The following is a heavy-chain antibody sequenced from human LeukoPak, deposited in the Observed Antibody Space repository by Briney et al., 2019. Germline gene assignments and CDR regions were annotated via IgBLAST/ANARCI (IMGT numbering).Heavy chain of an antibody. D-gene: IGHD4-17*01. CDR2: ISSSSSTI. J-gene: IGHJ4*02. Sequence: QPGGSLRLSCAASGFTFNKYNMNWVRQAPGKGLEWVSYISSSSSTIYYADSVKGRFTISRDNAKNSLYLQMNSLRAEDTAVYYCAKLGDDYGDCIDYWGQGTLVTVSS. CDR1: GFTFNKYN. V-gene: IGHV3-48*04. CDR3: AKLGDDYGDCIDY.